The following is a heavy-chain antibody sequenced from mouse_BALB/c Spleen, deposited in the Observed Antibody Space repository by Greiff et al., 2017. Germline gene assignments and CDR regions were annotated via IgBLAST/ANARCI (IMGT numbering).Heavy chain of an antibody. CDR3: ARSGGNAFAY. CDR1: GFTFSSFG. Sequence: EVKLMESGGGLVQPGGSRKLSCAASGFTFSSFGMHWVRQAPEKGLEWVAYISSGSSTIYYADTVKGRFTISRDNPKNTVFLKMTSLRSEDTAMYYCARSGGNAFAYWGQGTLVTVSA. D-gene: IGHD2-1*01. V-gene: IGHV5-17*02. CDR2: ISSGSSTI. J-gene: IGHJ3*01.